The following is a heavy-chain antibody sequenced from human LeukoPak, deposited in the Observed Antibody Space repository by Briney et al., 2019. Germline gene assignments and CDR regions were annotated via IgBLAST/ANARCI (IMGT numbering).Heavy chain of an antibody. J-gene: IGHJ4*02. Sequence: ASVKVSCKASGYTFATYGFCWVRQAQGNGLEWMGWISANSGKTDYAQKFQGRVTMTTDTSTTTAYMELRSLRPDDTALYFCAKVAGDRMDHWGQGTLLTVSS. CDR3: AKVAGDRMDH. CDR1: GYTFATYG. CDR2: ISANSGKT. D-gene: IGHD6-13*01. V-gene: IGHV1-18*01.